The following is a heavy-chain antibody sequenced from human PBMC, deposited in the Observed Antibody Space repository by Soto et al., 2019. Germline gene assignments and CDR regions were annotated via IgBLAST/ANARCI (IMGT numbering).Heavy chain of an antibody. D-gene: IGHD6-19*01. CDR3: ARHIGVAVAGTRWYFDL. J-gene: IGHJ2*01. CDR2: IYPGDSET. Sequence: GESLKISCEASCYNFTAYWIGWVRQMPGKGLEWMGIIYPGDSETRYSPSFQGQVTISVDKSNSTAYLQWNSLEASDTAIYYCARHIGVAVAGTRWYFDLWGRGTLVTVSS. CDR1: CYNFTAYW. V-gene: IGHV5-51*01.